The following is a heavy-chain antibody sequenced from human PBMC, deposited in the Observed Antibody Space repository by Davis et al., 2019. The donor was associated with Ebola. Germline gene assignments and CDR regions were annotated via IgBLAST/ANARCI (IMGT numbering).Heavy chain of an antibody. Sequence: PGGSLRLSCAASGVTFSSYAMSWVRQAPGKGPEWVSTISDSGGSTYYADPVKGRFTISRDNSKNTLCLQMNSLRAEDTAVYYCAKCSYHYASGSNYPDSWGQGTLVTVSS. CDR3: AKCSYHYASGSNYPDS. D-gene: IGHD3-10*01. V-gene: IGHV3-23*01. CDR2: ISDSGGST. J-gene: IGHJ4*02. CDR1: GVTFSSYA.